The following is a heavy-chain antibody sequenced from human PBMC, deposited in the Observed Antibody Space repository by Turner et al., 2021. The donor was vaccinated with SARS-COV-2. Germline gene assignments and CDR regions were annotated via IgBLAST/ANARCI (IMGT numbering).Heavy chain of an antibody. Sequence: LQLRESGPGLVKPSETLSLTCTVSGGSISSIRYYWGWIRQPPGNGLAWIGSIYYSGSTYYNPSLKSRVTISVDTSKNQFSLKLSYVTAADTAVYYCEIAPNYYYGMDVWGQGTTVTVSS. CDR2: IYYSGST. J-gene: IGHJ6*02. V-gene: IGHV4-39*01. CDR1: GGSISSIRYY. CDR3: EIAPNYYYGMDV.